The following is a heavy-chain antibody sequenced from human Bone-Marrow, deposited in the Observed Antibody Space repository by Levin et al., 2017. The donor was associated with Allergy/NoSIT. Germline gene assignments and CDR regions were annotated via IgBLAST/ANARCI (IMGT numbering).Heavy chain of an antibody. V-gene: IGHV3-23*01. CDR1: GFTFSIYA. J-gene: IGHJ4*02. D-gene: IGHD2-2*01. CDR2: ISGSGGDT. Sequence: GGSLRLSCAASGFTFSIYAMTWVRQAPGKGLEWVSSISGSGGDTYYADSVKGRFTISRDNSKNTLYLQMNSLRAEDTAVYYCAKEQDPCSSTSGYSDYWGQGTLVTVSS. CDR3: AKEQDPCSSTSGYSDY.